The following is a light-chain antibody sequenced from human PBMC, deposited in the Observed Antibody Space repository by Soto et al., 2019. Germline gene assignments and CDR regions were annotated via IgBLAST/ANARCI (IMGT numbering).Light chain of an antibody. CDR2: GAS. J-gene: IGKJ1*01. V-gene: IGKV3-20*01. CDR1: QSVMSKF. CDR3: HQYDSSRT. Sequence: EIVLTQSPGTLSLSPGERAILSCRASQSVMSKFFAWYQQKPGQAPRLLIYGASIRATGIPDRFSGSGSGTDFTLPISRLEPEDFAVYYCHQYDSSRTFGQGTKVEMK.